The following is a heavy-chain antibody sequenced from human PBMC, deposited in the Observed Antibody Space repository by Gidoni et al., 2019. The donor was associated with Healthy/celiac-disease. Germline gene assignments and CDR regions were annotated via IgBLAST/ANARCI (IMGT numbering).Heavy chain of an antibody. J-gene: IGHJ2*01. CDR2: ISSSSSYI. CDR3: ARWIGLSNWYFDL. Sequence: EVELVESGGGRVKPGGSLRLSCSASGLPFISYSMNWVRPAPGKGLEWVSSISSSSSYIYYADSVKVRFTISRDNAKNSLYLQMNSLRAEDTAVYYCARWIGLSNWYFDLWGRGTLVTVSS. D-gene: IGHD2-2*03. CDR1: GLPFISYS. V-gene: IGHV3-21*01.